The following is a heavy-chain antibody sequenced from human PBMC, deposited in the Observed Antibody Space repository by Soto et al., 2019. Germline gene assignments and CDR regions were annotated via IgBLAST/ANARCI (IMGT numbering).Heavy chain of an antibody. J-gene: IGHJ4*02. D-gene: IGHD3-10*01. CDR2: IIPMLGMS. V-gene: IGHV1-69*02. Sequence: QVQLVQSGAEVTKPGSSVTVSCTASGDTFSRFTLSWVRQAPGQGLEWMGRIIPMLGMSNSALKFQGRVIITPDTSTNKLFMHLNSLISDDTAVYFCATSYGSGSAHFDYWGQGTLVTVSS. CDR3: ATSYGSGSAHFDY. CDR1: GDTFSRFT.